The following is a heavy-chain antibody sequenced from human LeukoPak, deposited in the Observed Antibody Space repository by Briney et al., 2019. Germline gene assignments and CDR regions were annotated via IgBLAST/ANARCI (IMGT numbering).Heavy chain of an antibody. CDR1: GYSISSGYY. CDR2: INYSGST. Sequence: SETLSLTCTVSGYSISSGYYWGWIRQPPGKGLEWIGSINYSGSTNYNPSLKSRVTISVDTSKNQFSLKLSSVTAADTAVYYCARLSVVVAAGLFDPWGQGTLVTVSS. D-gene: IGHD2-15*01. V-gene: IGHV4-38-2*02. J-gene: IGHJ5*02. CDR3: ARLSVVVAAGLFDP.